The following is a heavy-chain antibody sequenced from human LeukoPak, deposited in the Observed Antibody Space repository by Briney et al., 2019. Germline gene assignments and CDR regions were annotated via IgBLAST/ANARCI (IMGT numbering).Heavy chain of an antibody. CDR2: ISYDGSNK. V-gene: IGHV3-30-3*01. CDR1: GFTFSSYA. D-gene: IGHD3-22*01. J-gene: IGHJ6*02. Sequence: GGSLRLSCAASGFTFSSYAMHWVRQAPGKGLEWVAVISYDGSNKYYADSVKGRFTISRDNSKNTLYQQMNSLRAEDTAVYYCARDLRDSSGYYYYGMDVWGQGTTVTVSS. CDR3: ARDLRDSSGYYYYGMDV.